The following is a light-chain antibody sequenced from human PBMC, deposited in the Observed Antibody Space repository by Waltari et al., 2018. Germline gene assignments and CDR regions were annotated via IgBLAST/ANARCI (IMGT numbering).Light chain of an antibody. CDR1: SSNIGSNN. J-gene: IGLJ1*01. CDR3: ASWDDSLDGRV. V-gene: IGLV1-44*01. CDR2: SHN. Sequence: QSVLTQPPSVSGTPGQRVTISCSGGSSNIGSNNVNWYQQLPGTAPKILIQSHNHRPSGGPDRFAGAKSGTSASLAISGLQSEDEADYYCASWDDSLDGRVFGTGTKVTVL.